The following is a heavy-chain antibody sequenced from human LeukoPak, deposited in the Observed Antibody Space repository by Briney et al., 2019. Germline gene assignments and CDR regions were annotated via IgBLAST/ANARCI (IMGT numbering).Heavy chain of an antibody. Sequence: GGSLRLSCAASGLTFHNTWMHWIRQAPGKGLVWVSRIKGDGITTTYADSVKGRFTISRDNAKNTLYLQMNSLRAEDTAIYYCARYYYDSSGYYQYYFDWWGQGTLVTVSS. D-gene: IGHD3-22*01. J-gene: IGHJ4*02. CDR3: ARYYYDSSGYYQYYFDW. V-gene: IGHV3-74*01. CDR1: GLTFHNTW. CDR2: IKGDGITT.